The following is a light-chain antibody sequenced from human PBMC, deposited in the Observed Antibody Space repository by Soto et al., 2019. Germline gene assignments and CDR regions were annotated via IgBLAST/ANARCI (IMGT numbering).Light chain of an antibody. CDR1: QNIGTS. J-gene: IGKJ1*01. Sequence: DIQMIKYNSTLSASVGDRVTITCRASQNIGTSLAWYQPTPGKAPKLLISDASTLESGVPSRFGGSGSGTEFTLSISCLQPDDFATCSCEPCFLQWRFG. V-gene: IGKV1-5*01. CDR2: DAS. CDR3: EPCFLQWR.